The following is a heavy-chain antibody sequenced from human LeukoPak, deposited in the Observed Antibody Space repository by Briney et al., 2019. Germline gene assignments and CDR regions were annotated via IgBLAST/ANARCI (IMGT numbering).Heavy chain of an antibody. CDR2: IRYDGSNK. CDR1: GFTFSIYG. Sequence: PGGSLRLSCAASGFTFSIYGMHWVRQAPGKGLEWVAFIRYDGSNKYYADSVKGGFTIYRDNSKNTLYLQMNSVRAEDTAVYDCAKDIGHGDYYDAFYIWGQGTMVSVSS. D-gene: IGHD4-17*01. J-gene: IGHJ3*02. CDR3: AKDIGHGDYYDAFYI. V-gene: IGHV3-30*02.